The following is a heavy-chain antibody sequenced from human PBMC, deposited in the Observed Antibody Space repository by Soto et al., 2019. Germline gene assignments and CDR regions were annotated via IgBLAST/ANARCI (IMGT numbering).Heavy chain of an antibody. D-gene: IGHD3-22*01. J-gene: IGHJ4*02. CDR1: GYTFTGYY. CDR3: ARRLTTNYYDSSGPNDY. V-gene: IGHV1-18*04. CDR2: ISAYNGNT. Sequence: ASVKVSCKASGYTFTGYYMRWVRQAPGQGLEWMGWISAYNGNTNYAQKLQGRVTMTTDTSTSTAYMELRSLRSDDTAVYYCARRLTTNYYDSSGPNDYWGQGTLVTVSS.